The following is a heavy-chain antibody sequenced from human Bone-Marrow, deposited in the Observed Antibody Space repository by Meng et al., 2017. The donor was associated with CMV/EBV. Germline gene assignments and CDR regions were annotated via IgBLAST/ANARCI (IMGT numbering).Heavy chain of an antibody. V-gene: IGHV3-30-3*01. Sequence: GESLKIPCAASRFTFSSYAMHWVRQAPGKGLEWVAVISYDGSNKYYADFVKGRFTNSRDNSKNTLYLQMNSLRAEDTAVYYCASFSGSYWSDYWGQGTLVTVSS. J-gene: IGHJ4*02. D-gene: IGHD1-26*01. CDR1: RFTFSSYA. CDR2: ISYDGSNK. CDR3: ASFSGSYWSDY.